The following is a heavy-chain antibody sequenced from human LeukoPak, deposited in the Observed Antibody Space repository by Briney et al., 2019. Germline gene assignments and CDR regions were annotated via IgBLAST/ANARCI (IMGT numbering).Heavy chain of an antibody. D-gene: IGHD3-10*01. CDR3: ARSMVRGVRYGMCV. CDR2: INSDGSST. CDR1: GFTFSSYW. Sequence: GGSLRLSCAASGFTFSSYWMHWVRQAPGKGLVWVSRINSDGSSTSYADSVKSRFTISRDNAKNTLYLQMNSLIAEDTAVYYCARSMVRGVRYGMCVWGQGTTVTVSS. V-gene: IGHV3-74*01. J-gene: IGHJ6*02.